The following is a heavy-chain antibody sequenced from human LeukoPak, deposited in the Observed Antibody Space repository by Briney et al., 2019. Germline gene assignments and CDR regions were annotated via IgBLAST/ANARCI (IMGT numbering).Heavy chain of an antibody. CDR2: IIPIFGTA. CDR1: GGTFSSYA. D-gene: IGHD3-22*01. CDR3: ARDTLPRDYYDSSGYYHNWFDP. Sequence: SVKVSCKASGGTFSSYAISWVRQAPGQGLEGMGGIIPIFGTANYAQKFQGRVTITTDESTSTAYMELSSLRSEDTAVYYCARDTLPRDYYDSSGYYHNWFDPWGQGTLVTVSS. J-gene: IGHJ5*02. V-gene: IGHV1-69*05.